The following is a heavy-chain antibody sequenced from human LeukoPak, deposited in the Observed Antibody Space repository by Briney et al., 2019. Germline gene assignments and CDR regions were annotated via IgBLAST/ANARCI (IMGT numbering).Heavy chain of an antibody. D-gene: IGHD2-2*01. CDR2: ISGSGGST. CDR3: AKDSRVGGDYVDY. Sequence: GGSLRLSCAAYGFTFSSYAMSWVRQAPGKGLEWVSAISGSGGSTYYAGSVKGRFTITRDNSKNTLYLQMNSLRAEDTAVYYCAKDSRVGGDYVDYWGQGTLVTVSS. CDR1: GFTFSSYA. V-gene: IGHV3-23*01. J-gene: IGHJ4*02.